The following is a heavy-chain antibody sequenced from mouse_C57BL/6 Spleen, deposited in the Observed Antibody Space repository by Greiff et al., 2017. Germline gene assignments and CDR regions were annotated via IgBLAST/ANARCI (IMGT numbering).Heavy chain of an antibody. CDR3: GGATYDYDGAYAMDY. CDR2: IDPANGNT. V-gene: IGHV14-3*01. D-gene: IGHD2-4*01. CDR1: GFNIKNTY. J-gene: IGHJ4*01. Sequence: EVQGVESVAELVRPGASVKLSCTASGFNIKNTYMHWVKQRPEQGLEWIGRIDPANGNTKYAPKFQGKATITAATSSNTAYLQLSSLTSEDTAIYCCGGATYDYDGAYAMDYWGQGTSVTVSS.